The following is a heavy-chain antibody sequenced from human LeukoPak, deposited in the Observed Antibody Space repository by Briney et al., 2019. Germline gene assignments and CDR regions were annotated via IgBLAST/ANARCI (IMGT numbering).Heavy chain of an antibody. Sequence: ASVKVSCKASGYTFTGYYIHWVRQAPGQGLEWMGWINPNINGTNYAQKFQGRVTMTGDRSISTAYLELSGLRSDDTAVYYCARDQSLLWFGDTGYMDVWGKGTTVTISS. J-gene: IGHJ6*03. D-gene: IGHD3-10*01. CDR2: INPNINGT. V-gene: IGHV1-2*02. CDR3: ARDQSLLWFGDTGYMDV. CDR1: GYTFTGYY.